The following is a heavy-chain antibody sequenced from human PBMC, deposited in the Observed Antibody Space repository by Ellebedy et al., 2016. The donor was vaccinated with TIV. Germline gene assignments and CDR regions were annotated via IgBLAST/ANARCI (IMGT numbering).Heavy chain of an antibody. D-gene: IGHD4-17*01. Sequence: ASVKVSCKASGYPFTKYYLHWIRQAPGQGLEWMGVLDARVGSTTYAETLQGRITMTRDMSMRTVYMELSSLRSDDPAVYYCASVPSAGADFWGQGTLVTVSS. V-gene: IGHV1-46*01. CDR3: ASVPSAGADF. CDR1: GYPFTKYY. J-gene: IGHJ4*02. CDR2: LDARVGST.